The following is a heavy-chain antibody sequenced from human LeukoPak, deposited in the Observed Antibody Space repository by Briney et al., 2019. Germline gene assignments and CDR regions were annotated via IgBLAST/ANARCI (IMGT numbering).Heavy chain of an antibody. J-gene: IGHJ4*02. CDR1: GYTFTSFG. D-gene: IGHD6-13*01. V-gene: IGHV1-18*01. CDR3: ASAPSSSWYPHFDY. Sequence: ASVKVSCKASGYTFTSFGITWVRQAPGQGLEWMGWISAYNSNTNYAQKLQGRVTMTTDTSTNTAYMELRSLRSDDTAVYYCASAPSSSWYPHFDYWGQGTLVTVSS. CDR2: ISAYNSNT.